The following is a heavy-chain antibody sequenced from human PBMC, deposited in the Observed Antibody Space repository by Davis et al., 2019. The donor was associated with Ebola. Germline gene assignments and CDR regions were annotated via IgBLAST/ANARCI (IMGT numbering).Heavy chain of an antibody. Sequence: ASVKVSCKASGYTFTGYYMHWVRQAPGQGLEWMGRINPNSGGTNYAQKFQGRVTMTRNTSISTAYMELSRLRSDDTAVYYCASDIVVVPAAKISDYWGQGTLVTVSS. V-gene: IGHV1-2*06. D-gene: IGHD2-2*01. CDR3: ASDIVVVPAAKISDY. CDR2: INPNSGGT. J-gene: IGHJ4*02. CDR1: GYTFTGYY.